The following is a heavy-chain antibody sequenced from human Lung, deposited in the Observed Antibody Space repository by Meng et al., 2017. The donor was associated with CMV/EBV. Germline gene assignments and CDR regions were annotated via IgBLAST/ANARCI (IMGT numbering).Heavy chain of an antibody. Sequence: TLKESCPALVKPTQTLPLTCTFSGFSLSTSGVGVGWIRQPPGKALECLAIIYGDDEKRYSPSLESRLTVTKDTSKNQVVLTMTNMVPVDTATYYCARAAARPSDWFDPWGQGTLVTVSS. CDR2: IYGDDEK. J-gene: IGHJ5*02. D-gene: IGHD6-6*01. CDR3: ARAAARPSDWFDP. CDR1: GFSLSTSGVG. V-gene: IGHV2-5*02.